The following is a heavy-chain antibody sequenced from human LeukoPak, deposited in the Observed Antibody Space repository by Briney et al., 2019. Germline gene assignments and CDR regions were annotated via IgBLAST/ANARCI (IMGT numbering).Heavy chain of an antibody. D-gene: IGHD4-23*01. CDR2: IKQDGSEK. V-gene: IGHV3-7*01. CDR1: GFIFSSYW. CDR3: ARDDGGNLDY. J-gene: IGHJ4*02. Sequence: GGSLRLSCGASGFIFSSYWMAWVRQAPGKGLEWVANIKQDGSEKNYVDSVKGRFTISRDNARNSVNLQMNTLRAEDTAVYYCARDDGGNLDYWGRGTLVTVSS.